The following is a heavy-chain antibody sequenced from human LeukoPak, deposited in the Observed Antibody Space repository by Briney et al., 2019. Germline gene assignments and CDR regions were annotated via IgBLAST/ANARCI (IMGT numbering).Heavy chain of an antibody. J-gene: IGHJ6*02. V-gene: IGHV1-46*01. CDR1: GYTFTSYY. Sequence: ASVKVSCKASGYTFTSYYMHWVRQAPGQGLEWMGIINPSGGSTSYAQKFQGRVTMTRDTSTSTVYMELSGLRSEDTAVYYCARVFSGNSDDYYYGMDVWGQGTTVTVSS. D-gene: IGHD4-23*01. CDR3: ARVFSGNSDDYYYGMDV. CDR2: INPSGGST.